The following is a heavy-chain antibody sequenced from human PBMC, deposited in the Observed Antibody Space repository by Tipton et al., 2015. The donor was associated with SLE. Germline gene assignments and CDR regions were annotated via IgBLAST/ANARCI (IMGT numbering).Heavy chain of an antibody. J-gene: IGHJ3*02. CDR1: GDTFTNYW. D-gene: IGHD4-17*01. V-gene: IGHV5-10-1*01. Sequence: VQLVQSGAEVKKPGESLRISCKGSGDTFTNYWITWMRQMPGKGLEWMGRIDPSDSYTDYRPSLLGHVTISVDRSISTAYLQWRSLKASDTAMYYCARQPGDYVSSDAFDIWGQGTMVTVSS. CDR2: IDPSDSYT. CDR3: ARQPGDYVSSDAFDI.